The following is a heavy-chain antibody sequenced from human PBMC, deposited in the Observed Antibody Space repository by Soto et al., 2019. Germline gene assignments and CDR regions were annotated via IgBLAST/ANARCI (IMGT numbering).Heavy chain of an antibody. CDR1: GGSISSGGYS. CDR2: IYHSGST. V-gene: IGHV4-30-2*01. CDR3: ARVPGP. J-gene: IGHJ5*02. Sequence: SQTLSLTCAVSGGSISSGGYSWSWIRQPPGKGLEWIGYIYHSGSTYYNPSLKGRVTISVDRSKNQFSLKLSSVTAADTAVYYCARVPGPWGQGTLVTGSS.